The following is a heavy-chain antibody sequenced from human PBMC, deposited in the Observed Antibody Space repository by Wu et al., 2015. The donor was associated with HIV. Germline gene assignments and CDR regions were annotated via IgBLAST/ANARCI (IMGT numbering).Heavy chain of an antibody. J-gene: IGHJ4*02. Sequence: LVQSGAEVRKPGASVKVSCKASGYPFTAFYIHWVRQAPGQGFEWVGWINPDSGGTHYAQKFQGRVTMTRDTSINTVYMELRSLRSDDTAVYYCARVTYVRRGWGQGTLVYRLL. CDR1: GYPFTAFY. CDR3: ARVTYVRRG. CDR2: INPDSGGT. D-gene: IGHD3-10*02. V-gene: IGHV1-2*02.